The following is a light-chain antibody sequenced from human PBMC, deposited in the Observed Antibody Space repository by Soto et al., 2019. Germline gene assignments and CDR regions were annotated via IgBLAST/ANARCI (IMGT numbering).Light chain of an antibody. V-gene: IGKV3-20*01. CDR1: QSVSSSY. CDR2: GAS. J-gene: IGKJ1*01. Sequence: EIVMPQSPVTLSVSPGERATLSCRASQSVSSSYLAWYQQKPGQAPRLLIYGASSRATGIPDRFSGSGSGTDFTLTISRLEPEDFAVYYCQQYGSSSWTFGQGTKVDIK. CDR3: QQYGSSSWT.